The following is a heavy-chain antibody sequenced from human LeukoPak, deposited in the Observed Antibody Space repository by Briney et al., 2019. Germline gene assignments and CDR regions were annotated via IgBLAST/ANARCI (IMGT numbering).Heavy chain of an antibody. CDR1: GFTFDDYA. CDR2: IAWNSGSI. D-gene: IGHD2-15*01. V-gene: IGHV3-9*01. Sequence: PGGSLRLSCAASGFTFDDYAMHWVRQAPGKGLEWVSGIAWNSGSIAYADSVKGRFTTSRDNAKNSLYLQMNSLRAEDTAVYYCAKDVAGTIDSWGQGTLVTVSS. CDR3: AKDVAGTIDS. J-gene: IGHJ5*01.